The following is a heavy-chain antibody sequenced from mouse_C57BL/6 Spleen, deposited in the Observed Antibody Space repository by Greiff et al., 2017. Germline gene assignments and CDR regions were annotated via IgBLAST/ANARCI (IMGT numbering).Heavy chain of an antibody. CDR1: GYTFTSYW. D-gene: IGHD2-5*01. V-gene: IGHV1-64*01. CDR2: IHPNGGST. Sequence: QVQLKQPGAELVKPGASVKLSCKASGYTFTSYWMHWVKQRPGQGLEWIGMIHPNGGSTNYNEKFKSKATLTEDKSSSTAYMQLSSLTSEDSAVYYGARAGYSNWLAYWGQGTLVTVSA. J-gene: IGHJ3*01. CDR3: ARAGYSNWLAY.